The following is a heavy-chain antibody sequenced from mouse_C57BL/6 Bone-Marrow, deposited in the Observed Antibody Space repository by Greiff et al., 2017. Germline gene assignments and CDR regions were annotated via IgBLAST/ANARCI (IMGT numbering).Heavy chain of an antibody. J-gene: IGHJ4*01. V-gene: IGHV1-69*01. CDR1: GYTFTSYW. Sequence: QVQLQQPGAELVMPGASVKLSCKASGYTFTSYWMHWVKQRPGQGLEWIGEIDPSDSYTNYNQKFKGKSTLTVDKSSSTAYMQLSSLTSEDSAVYYSAGLRRGDYYAMDYWGQGTSVTVSS. D-gene: IGHD2-12*01. CDR3: AGLRRGDYYAMDY. CDR2: IDPSDSYT.